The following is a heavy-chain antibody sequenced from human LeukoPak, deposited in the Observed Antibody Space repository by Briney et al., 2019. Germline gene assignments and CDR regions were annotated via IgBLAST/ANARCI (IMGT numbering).Heavy chain of an antibody. CDR1: GYTFTSYG. CDR2: ISAYNGNT. J-gene: IGHJ6*02. Sequence: SVKVSCKASGYTFTSYGISWVRQAPGQGVEWMGWISAYNGNTNYAQKLQGRVTMTTDSSTSTAYMELRSLRSDDTAVHYCARIPMIVVVPAPPQYYYYGMDVWGQGTTVTVSS. D-gene: IGHD2-2*01. V-gene: IGHV1-18*01. CDR3: ARIPMIVVVPAPPQYYYYGMDV.